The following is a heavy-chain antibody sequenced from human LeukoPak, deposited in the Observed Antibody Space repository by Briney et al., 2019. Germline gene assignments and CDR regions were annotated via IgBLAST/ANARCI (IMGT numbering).Heavy chain of an antibody. CDR1: GFTFSDYG. J-gene: IGHJ4*02. CDR3: ARDLIAVADKRFDY. D-gene: IGHD6-19*01. Sequence: GGSLRLSCAASGFTFSDYGMHWVRQAPGKGLEWVAFIRYDGSNKYYADSVEGRFTISRDSSKNTLYLQMNSLRAEDTAVYYCARDLIAVADKRFDYWGQGTLVTVSS. CDR2: IRYDGSNK. V-gene: IGHV3-30*02.